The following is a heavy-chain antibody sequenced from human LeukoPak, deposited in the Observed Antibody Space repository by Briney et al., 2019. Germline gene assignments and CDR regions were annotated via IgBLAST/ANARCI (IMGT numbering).Heavy chain of an antibody. V-gene: IGHV4-39*01. D-gene: IGHD3-10*01. J-gene: IGHJ5*02. Sequence: SETLSLTCTVSGYSISSSYYWGWIRQPPGKGLEWIGSIYYSGSTYYNPSLKSRVTISVDTSKNQFSLKLSSVTAADTAVYYCARRGSITMVRGVIPHNWFDPWGQGTLVTVSS. CDR3: ARRGSITMVRGVIPHNWFDP. CDR2: IYYSGST. CDR1: GYSISSSYY.